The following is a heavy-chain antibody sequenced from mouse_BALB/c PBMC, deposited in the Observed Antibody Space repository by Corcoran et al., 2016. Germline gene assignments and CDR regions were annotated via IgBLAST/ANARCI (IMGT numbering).Heavy chain of an antibody. CDR3: ARHAYSRDGGFAY. D-gene: IGHD2-14*01. CDR1: GYTFTEYT. Sequence: VQLQQSGAELVKPGASVKLSCKASGYTFTEYTIHWVKQRSGQGLEWIGWFYPRSKTTKYNEKFKDKATPTADKSSSTVYMEPSRLTSEDASVYFCARHAYSRDGGFAYWGQGTLVTFSA. J-gene: IGHJ3*01. V-gene: IGHV1-62-2*01. CDR2: FYPRSKTT.